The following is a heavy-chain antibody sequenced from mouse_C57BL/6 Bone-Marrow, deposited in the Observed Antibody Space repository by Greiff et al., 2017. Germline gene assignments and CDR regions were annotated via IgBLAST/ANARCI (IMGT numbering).Heavy chain of an antibody. CDR3: ARHAPYYYGVGY. CDR2: ISGGGGNT. J-gene: IGHJ2*01. CDR1: GFTFSSYT. D-gene: IGHD1-1*01. Sequence: EVNVVESGGGLVKPGGSLKLSCAASGFTFSSYTMSWVRQTPEKRLEWVATISGGGGNTYYPDSVKGRFTISRDNAKNTLYLQMSSLRSEDTALYYCARHAPYYYGVGYWGQGTTLTVSS. V-gene: IGHV5-9*01.